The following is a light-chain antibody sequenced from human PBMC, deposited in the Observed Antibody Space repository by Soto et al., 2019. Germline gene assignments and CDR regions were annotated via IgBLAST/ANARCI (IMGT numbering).Light chain of an antibody. CDR1: QTISSW. CDR2: KAS. CDR3: QHYKSYSEG. V-gene: IGKV1-5*03. Sequence: DIQMTQSPSTLSGSVGYRVTITCRASQTISSWLAWYQQKPGXAPKLLIYKASTLKSGVPSRFSGSGSGTQFTLTISSLQPDDFATYYCQHYKSYSEGFGQGTKVDIK. J-gene: IGKJ1*01.